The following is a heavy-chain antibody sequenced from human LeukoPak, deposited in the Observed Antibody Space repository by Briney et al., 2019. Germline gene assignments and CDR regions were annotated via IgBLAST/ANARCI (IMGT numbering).Heavy chain of an antibody. J-gene: IGHJ4*02. CDR1: GGSISSYY. D-gene: IGHD5-24*01. CDR2: IYYSGST. Sequence: PSETLSLTCTVSGGSISSYYWSWIRQPPGKGLEWIGYIYYSGSTYYNPSLKSRVTISVDTSKNQFSLKLSSVTAADTAVYYCARGTGGYGYNTLDYWGQGTLVTVSS. CDR3: ARGTGGYGYNTLDY. V-gene: IGHV4-59*06.